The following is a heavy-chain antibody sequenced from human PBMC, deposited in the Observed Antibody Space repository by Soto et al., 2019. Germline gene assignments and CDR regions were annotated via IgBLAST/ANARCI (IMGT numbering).Heavy chain of an antibody. Sequence: SETRSLTCSVSGGSISSGYWTWIRHPPGKGLEWIGYIYLGGSINYNPSLRSRVIISVDTSKNQFSLKVNSVTAADTAVYYCARGSGIPLAGKTEYFQHWGQGTLVTVSS. V-gene: IGHV4-59*01. J-gene: IGHJ1*01. CDR1: GGSISSGY. CDR3: ARGSGIPLAGKTEYFQH. CDR2: IYLGGSI. D-gene: IGHD6-19*01.